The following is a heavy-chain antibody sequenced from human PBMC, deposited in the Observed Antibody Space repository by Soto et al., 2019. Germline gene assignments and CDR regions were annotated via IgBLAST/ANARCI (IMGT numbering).Heavy chain of an antibody. CDR1: GGSISDSNDH. V-gene: IGHV4-39*07. J-gene: IGHJ4*02. CDR2: FHNSGST. CDR3: ARDHPHSYGVYYFDY. Sequence: SETLSLTCTVSGGSISDSNDHWGWIRQSPGQGLEWIGSFHNSGSTHYNPSLQNRVTISIDTSKNQVSLKVNSVTAADTAVYYSARDHPHSYGVYYFDYWGQGTLVTVSS. D-gene: IGHD5-18*01.